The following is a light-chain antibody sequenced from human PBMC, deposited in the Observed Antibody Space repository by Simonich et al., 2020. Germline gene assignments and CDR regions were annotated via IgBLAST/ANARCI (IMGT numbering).Light chain of an antibody. CDR3: QQYYSYPRT. Sequence: AIRMTQSPSSLSASTGDRVTITCRASQGIGSYLAWYQQKPGQAPKLLSYAASTLQSVVPSRFSGSGSGTDFTLTISCLQSEDFATYYCQQYYSYPRTFGQGTKVEIK. J-gene: IGKJ1*01. CDR2: AAS. CDR1: QGIGSY. V-gene: IGKV1-8*01.